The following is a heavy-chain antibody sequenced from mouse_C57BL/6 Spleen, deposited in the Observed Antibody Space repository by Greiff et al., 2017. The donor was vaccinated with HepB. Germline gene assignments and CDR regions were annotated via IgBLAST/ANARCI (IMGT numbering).Heavy chain of an antibody. Sequence: VQLQQSGPELVKPGASVKISCKASGYAFSSSWMNWVKQRPGKGLEWIGRIYPGDGDTNYNGKFKGKATLTADKSSSTAYMQLSSLTSEDSAVYFCARCPDFFDYWGQGTTLTVSS. J-gene: IGHJ2*01. CDR3: ARCPDFFDY. CDR2: IYPGDGDT. V-gene: IGHV1-82*01. CDR1: GYAFSSSW.